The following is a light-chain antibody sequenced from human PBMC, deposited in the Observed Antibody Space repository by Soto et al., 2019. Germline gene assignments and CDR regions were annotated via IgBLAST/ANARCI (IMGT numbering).Light chain of an antibody. V-gene: IGKV1-12*01. Sequence: DIQMTQSPSSVSASVGDRVTITCRASQGISSWVAWYQQKPGKAPKLLIYSTSSLQSGVPSRFSGSGSRTEFTLTITSLRPEDFATYYCQQGYSFPLTFGGGTKVDI. CDR1: QGISSW. J-gene: IGKJ4*01. CDR2: STS. CDR3: QQGYSFPLT.